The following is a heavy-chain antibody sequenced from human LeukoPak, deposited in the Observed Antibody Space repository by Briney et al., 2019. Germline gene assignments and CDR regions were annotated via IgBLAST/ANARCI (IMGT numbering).Heavy chain of an antibody. Sequence: SETLSLTCTVSGVSINSGGYYWTWIRQHPGKGLEWIGYIYYSGSTNYNPSLKRRVNISVDTSKHQFSLKLSSMTAADTAVYYCSGGNYDFWSGEPPLDYWGQGTLVTVSS. CDR1: GVSINSGGYY. CDR3: SGGNYDFWSGEPPLDY. J-gene: IGHJ4*02. V-gene: IGHV4-61*08. D-gene: IGHD3-3*01. CDR2: IYYSGST.